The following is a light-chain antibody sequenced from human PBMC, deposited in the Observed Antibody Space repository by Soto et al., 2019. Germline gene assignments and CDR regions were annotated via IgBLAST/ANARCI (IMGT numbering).Light chain of an antibody. J-gene: IGLJ3*02. CDR2: DAT. CDR3: LLSYSGARV. Sequence: QTVVTQEPSLTVSPGGTVTLTCGSNTGAVTSGHYPYWFQQKPGQAPRTLIYDATNKHSWTPARFSGYLLGGKVALILSGAQPEDEADYYCLLSYSGARVFGGGTKVTV. V-gene: IGLV7-46*01. CDR1: TGAVTSGHY.